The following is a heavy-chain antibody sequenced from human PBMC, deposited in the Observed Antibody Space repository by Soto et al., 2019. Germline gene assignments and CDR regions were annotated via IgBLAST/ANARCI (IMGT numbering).Heavy chain of an antibody. V-gene: IGHV3-74*01. CDR3: ARAGRYSYGLRY. Sequence: PGGSLRLSCAASGFTFSSYWMHWVRQAPGKGLAWVSRINSDGSSTSYADSVKGRFTISRDNAKNTLYLQMNSLRAEDTAVYYCARAGRYSYGLRYWGQGTLVTVSS. J-gene: IGHJ4*02. CDR1: GFTFSSYW. CDR2: INSDGSST. D-gene: IGHD5-18*01.